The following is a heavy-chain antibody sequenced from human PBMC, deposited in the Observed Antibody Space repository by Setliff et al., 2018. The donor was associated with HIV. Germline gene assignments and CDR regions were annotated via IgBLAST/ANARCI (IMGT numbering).Heavy chain of an antibody. V-gene: IGHV4-30-2*01. CDR2: IYHSGST. J-gene: IGHJ4*02. CDR1: GGSISSGGYS. D-gene: IGHD3-10*01. Sequence: SETLSLTCAVSGGSISSGGYSWSWIRQPPGKGLEWIGYIYHSGSTYYNPSLKSRVTISVDRSKNQFSLKLSSVTAADTAVYYCARVKSIGDYYGSEYYFDYWGQGTLVTGSS. CDR3: ARVKSIGDYYGSEYYFDY.